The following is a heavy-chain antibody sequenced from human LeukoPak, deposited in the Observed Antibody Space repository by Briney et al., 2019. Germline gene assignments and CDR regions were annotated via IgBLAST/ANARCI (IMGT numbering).Heavy chain of an antibody. D-gene: IGHD3-10*01. V-gene: IGHV4-59*01. CDR1: GGSISSYY. J-gene: IGHJ3*02. Sequence: SQTLSLTCTVSGGSISSYYWSWIRQPPAKGLECIGYIYYSGSTNYNPSLKGRVPISVDPSKNQVSLMLSSVTAADTAVYYCARDQGVYGSGSYYSHAFDIWGQGTMVTVSS. CDR2: IYYSGST. CDR3: ARDQGVYGSGSYYSHAFDI.